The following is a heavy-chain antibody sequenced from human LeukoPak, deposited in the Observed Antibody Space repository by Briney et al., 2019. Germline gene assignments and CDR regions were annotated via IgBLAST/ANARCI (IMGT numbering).Heavy chain of an antibody. Sequence: SETLSLTCTVSGGSISSGGYYWSWIRQHPGKGLEWIGYIYYSGSTYYNPSLKSRVTISVDTSKNQFSLKLSSVAAANTAVYYCARAGIAAAGGDYWGQGTLVTVSS. V-gene: IGHV4-31*03. D-gene: IGHD6-13*01. CDR3: ARAGIAAAGGDY. CDR1: GGSISSGGYY. CDR2: IYYSGST. J-gene: IGHJ4*02.